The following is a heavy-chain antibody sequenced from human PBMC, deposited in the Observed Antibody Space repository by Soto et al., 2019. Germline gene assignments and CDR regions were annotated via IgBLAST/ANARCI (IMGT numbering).Heavy chain of an antibody. CDR1: GGSISSGRSY. D-gene: IGHD3-9*01. CDR3: AGEGYYDILTGYYAPVDY. CDR2: ISHSGST. V-gene: IGHV4-31*03. Sequence: PSETLSLTCTVSGGSISSGRSYWTWIRQHPGKGLEWIGYISHSGSTYYNPSLKSRITISADTSQNQFSLNLISVTAADTAVYYCAGEGYYDILTGYYAPVDYWGQGTLVTVSS. J-gene: IGHJ4*02.